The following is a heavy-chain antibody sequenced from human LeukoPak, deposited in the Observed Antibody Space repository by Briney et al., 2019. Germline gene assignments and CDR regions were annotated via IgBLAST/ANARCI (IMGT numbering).Heavy chain of an antibody. Sequence: GESLKISCKGSGYSFTSYWIGWVRQMPGKGLEWMGIIYPGDSDTRYSPSFQGQVTISADKSISTAYLQWSSLKASDTAMYYCAVTPPWGSYSSPSPFDYWGQGTLVTVSS. V-gene: IGHV5-51*01. CDR2: IYPGDSDT. CDR1: GYSFTSYW. CDR3: AVTPPWGSYSSPSPFDY. J-gene: IGHJ4*02. D-gene: IGHD6-13*01.